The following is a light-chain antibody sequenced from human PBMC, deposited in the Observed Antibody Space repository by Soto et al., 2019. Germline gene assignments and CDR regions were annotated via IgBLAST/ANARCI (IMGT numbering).Light chain of an antibody. Sequence: DIQMTQSPSSLSASVGDRVTITCRASQFINSDLNWYQQKLGKAPKLLIYTAISLQSGVPSRFSGSESGTDFTLTISSLRPEDVATYFCQQSYTTPPTFGQGTKVEL. J-gene: IGKJ1*01. V-gene: IGKV1-39*01. CDR3: QQSYTTPPT. CDR1: QFINSD. CDR2: TAI.